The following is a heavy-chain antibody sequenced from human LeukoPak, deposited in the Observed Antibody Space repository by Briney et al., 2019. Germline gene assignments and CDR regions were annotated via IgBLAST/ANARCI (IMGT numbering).Heavy chain of an antibody. CDR2: ISSSSSYI. Sequence: GGSLRLSCAASGFTFSSYSMNWVLQAPGKGLEWVSSISSSSSYIYYADSVKGRFTISRDNAKNSLYLQMNSLRAEDTAVYYCAISYCSGGSCPTWGQGTLVTVSS. D-gene: IGHD2-15*01. CDR3: AISYCSGGSCPT. V-gene: IGHV3-21*01. J-gene: IGHJ5*02. CDR1: GFTFSSYS.